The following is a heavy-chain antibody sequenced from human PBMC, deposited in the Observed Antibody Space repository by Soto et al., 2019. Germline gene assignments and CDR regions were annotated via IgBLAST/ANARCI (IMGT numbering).Heavy chain of an antibody. D-gene: IGHD3-10*01. Sequence: SETLSLTCTVSGGSISSYYWSWIRQPPGKGLEWIGYIYYSGSTNYNPSLKSRVTISVDTSKNQFSLKLSSVTAADTAVYYCARLAPVTYNYHGSGTLVRDAFDIRGQGTMVT. CDR1: GGSISSYY. V-gene: IGHV4-59*08. CDR2: IYYSGST. J-gene: IGHJ3*02. CDR3: ARLAPVTYNYHGSGTLVRDAFDI.